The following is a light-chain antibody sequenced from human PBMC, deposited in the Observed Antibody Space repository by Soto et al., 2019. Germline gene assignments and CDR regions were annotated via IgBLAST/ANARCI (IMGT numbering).Light chain of an antibody. J-gene: IGKJ1*01. Sequence: DIVITQSPSSLSASLGDRVTLTCRASQSISSYLNWYQQKPGKSPKLLIYAASSLQSGAPSRFSGSGARTDSPLPISSLQHEDVATYYRQQNYSNPRTFGQGAKVEIK. V-gene: IGKV1-39*01. CDR1: QSISSY. CDR2: AAS. CDR3: QQNYSNPRT.